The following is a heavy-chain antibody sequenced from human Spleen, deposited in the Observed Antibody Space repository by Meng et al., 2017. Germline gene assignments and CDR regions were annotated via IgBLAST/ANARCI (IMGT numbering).Heavy chain of an antibody. CDR2: INHSGST. D-gene: IGHD4-11*01. Sequence: QVQLQESGPGLVKPSETLSLTCVVSGGSFSDYYWSWIRQPPGKGLEWIGEINHSGSTNYNPSLESRATISVDTSQNNLSLKLRSVTAADSAVYYCARGPTTMAHDFDYWGQGTLVTVSS. J-gene: IGHJ4*02. CDR1: GGSFSDYY. V-gene: IGHV4-34*01. CDR3: ARGPTTMAHDFDY.